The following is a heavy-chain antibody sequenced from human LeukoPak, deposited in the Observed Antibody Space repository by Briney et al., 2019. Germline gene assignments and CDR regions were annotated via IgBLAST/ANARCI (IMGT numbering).Heavy chain of an antibody. CDR1: GFTFSSYA. D-gene: IGHD2-2*01. CDR3: AKDPGVIVVVPAAIPQTIYYYYMDV. Sequence: PGRSLRLSCAASGFTFSSYAMHWVRQAPGKGLEWVAVISYDGSNKYYADSVKGRFTISRDNSKNTLYLQMNSLRAEDTAVYYCAKDPGVIVVVPAAIPQTIYYYYMDVWGKGTTVTVSS. J-gene: IGHJ6*03. CDR2: ISYDGSNK. V-gene: IGHV3-30-3*01.